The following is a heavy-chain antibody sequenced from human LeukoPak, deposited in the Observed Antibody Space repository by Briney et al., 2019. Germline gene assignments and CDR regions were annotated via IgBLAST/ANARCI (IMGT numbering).Heavy chain of an antibody. CDR1: GFTFSSYE. D-gene: IGHD6-13*01. CDR3: AKWGNSSSWYIEGASYFDY. V-gene: IGHV3-48*03. J-gene: IGHJ4*02. CDR2: ISSSGSTI. Sequence: GGSLRLSCAASGFTFSSYEMNWVRQAPGKGLEWVSYISSSGSTIYYADSVKGRFTISRDNSKNTLYLQMNSLRAEDTAVYYCAKWGNSSSWYIEGASYFDYWGQGTLVTVSS.